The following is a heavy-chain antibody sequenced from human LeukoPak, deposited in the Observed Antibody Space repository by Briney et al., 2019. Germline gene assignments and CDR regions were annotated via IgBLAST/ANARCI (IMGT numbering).Heavy chain of an antibody. CDR1: GGSFSGYY. CDR3: ARGGDSSSWLDWFDP. J-gene: IGHJ5*02. V-gene: IGHV4-34*01. Sequence: SETLSLTCAVYGGSFSGYYWSWIRQPPGKGLEWIGEINHSGSTNYNPSLKSRVTISVDTSKNQFSLKLSSVTAADTAVYYCARGGDSSSWLDWFDPWGQGTLVTVSS. D-gene: IGHD6-13*01. CDR2: INHSGST.